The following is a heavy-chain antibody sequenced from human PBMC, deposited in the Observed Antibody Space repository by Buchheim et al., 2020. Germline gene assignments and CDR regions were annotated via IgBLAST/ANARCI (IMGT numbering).Heavy chain of an antibody. J-gene: IGHJ4*02. V-gene: IGHV3-30*18. CDR2: ISYDGSNK. D-gene: IGHD3-3*01. CDR1: GFTFSSYG. CDR3: AKEHDFWSGYSLGY. Sequence: QVQLVESGGGVVQPGRSLRLSCAASGFTFSSYGMHWVRQAPGKGLEWVAVISYDGSNKYYADSVKGRFTISSDNSKNTLYLQMNSLRAEDTAVYYCAKEHDFWSGYSLGYWGQGTL.